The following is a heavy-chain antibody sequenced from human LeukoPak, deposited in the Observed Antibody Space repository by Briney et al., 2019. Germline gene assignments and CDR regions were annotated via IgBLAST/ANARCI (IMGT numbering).Heavy chain of an antibody. CDR1: GGSFSGYY. CDR2: INHSGST. V-gene: IGHV4-34*01. Sequence: SETLSLTCAVYGGSFSGYYWSWIRQPPGKGLEWIGEINHSGSTNYNPSLKSRVTISVDTSKNQFSLKLSSVTAADTAVYYCARRLYYYDSTFDYWGQGTLVTVSS. D-gene: IGHD3-22*01. CDR3: ARRLYYYDSTFDY. J-gene: IGHJ4*02.